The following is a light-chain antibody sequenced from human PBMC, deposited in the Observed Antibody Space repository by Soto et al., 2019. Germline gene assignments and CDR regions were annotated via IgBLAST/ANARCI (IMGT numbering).Light chain of an antibody. V-gene: IGKV1-27*01. J-gene: IGKJ1*01. CDR3: QKYDSAPWT. Sequence: IQMTQSPSSLSASVGDRVIITCRASQSIGNSLAWYQQKAGRVPKLLMHSASTLLSGVPSRFSGSGAGTDFTLTSSRLPPEDVATYYCQKYDSAPWTFGQGTKVEIK. CDR1: QSIGNS. CDR2: SAS.